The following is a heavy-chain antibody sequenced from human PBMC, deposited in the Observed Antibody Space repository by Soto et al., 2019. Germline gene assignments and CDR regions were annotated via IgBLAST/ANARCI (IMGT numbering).Heavy chain of an antibody. CDR1: GFTVSSNY. J-gene: IGHJ3*02. V-gene: IGHV3-53*01. D-gene: IGHD6-19*01. CDR2: XFXXGXX. CDR3: VRSQSSGWPDALDM. Sequence: PGGSLRLSCAASGFTVSSNYMSWVRQAPGXGLEXVAXXFXXGXXXXXEXXXGRFTISRDNSKNMLYLEMNSLRAEDTAVYYCVRSQSSGWPDALDMWGHGTMVTASS.